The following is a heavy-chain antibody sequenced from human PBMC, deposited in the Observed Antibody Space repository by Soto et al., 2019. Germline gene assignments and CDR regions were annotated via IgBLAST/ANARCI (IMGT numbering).Heavy chain of an antibody. Sequence: EVQLVESGGGLVQPGGSLRLSCAASGFTFSDHYMDWVRQAPGKGLEWVGRMKNKANSYTIEYDASVKGRFTISRDDSKNSLYLQMNSLKTEDTAVYYCARRPNIVGASYFDHCGQGTLVTVSS. CDR1: GFTFSDHY. CDR3: ARRPNIVGASYFDH. CDR2: MKNKANSYTI. D-gene: IGHD1-26*01. J-gene: IGHJ4*02. V-gene: IGHV3-72*01.